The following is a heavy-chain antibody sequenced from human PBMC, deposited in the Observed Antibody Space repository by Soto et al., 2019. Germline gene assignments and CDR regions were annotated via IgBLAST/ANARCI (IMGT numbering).Heavy chain of an antibody. CDR2: TRNKANSYTT. J-gene: IGHJ5*02. CDR3: AREYDILNWFDP. CDR1: GFTFSDYY. V-gene: IGHV3-72*01. Sequence: GSLRLSCAASGFTFSDYYINWVRQAPGKGLEWVGRTRNKANSYTTDYAAFVKGRFTISRDDSKNLIYLQMNSLKTEDTAVYYCAREYDILNWFDPWGQGT. D-gene: IGHD3-9*01.